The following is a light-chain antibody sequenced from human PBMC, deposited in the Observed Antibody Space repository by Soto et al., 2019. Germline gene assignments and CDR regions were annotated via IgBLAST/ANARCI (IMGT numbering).Light chain of an antibody. CDR3: QSYDRTLRGYVV. Sequence: QSVLTQPPSVSGAPGQRVTISCTGSSSNIGAGYDVHWYQEFPGTAPKLLIFGNSIRASGVPDRFSGSKSGTSASLAITGLQAEDEASYYCQSYDRTLRGYVVLGGGTQLTVL. CDR1: SSNIGAGYD. V-gene: IGLV1-40*01. J-gene: IGLJ2*01. CDR2: GNS.